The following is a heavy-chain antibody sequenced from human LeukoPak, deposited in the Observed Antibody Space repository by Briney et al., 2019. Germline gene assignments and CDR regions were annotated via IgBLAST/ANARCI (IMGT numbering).Heavy chain of an antibody. D-gene: IGHD2-21*02. J-gene: IGHJ4*02. CDR3: ARGGYCGGDCYFYY. CDR2: IYSSGRT. CDR1: GGSISSSSYY. Sequence: SETLSLTCTVSGGSISSSSYYWSWIRQPAGKGLEWIGHIYSSGRTNYSPSLKSRVTMSVDTSTNQISLKLSSVTAADTAVYYCARGGYCGGDCYFYYWGQGTLVTVSS. V-gene: IGHV4-61*09.